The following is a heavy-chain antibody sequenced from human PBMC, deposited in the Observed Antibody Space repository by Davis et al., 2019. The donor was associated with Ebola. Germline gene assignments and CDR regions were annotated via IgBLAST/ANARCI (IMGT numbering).Heavy chain of an antibody. CDR2: INPHNGNT. CDR1: GYTFTNYG. CDR3: ASLRIGIFRPFDY. J-gene: IGHJ4*02. Sequence: ASVKVSCKASGYTFTNYGITWVRQAPGQGLEWMGWINPHNGNTNYAQNVQGRVTMTTDTSTTTAYMEVGSLRSDDTAVYYCASLRIGIFRPFDYWGQGTLVTVSS. D-gene: IGHD3-9*01. V-gene: IGHV1-18*04.